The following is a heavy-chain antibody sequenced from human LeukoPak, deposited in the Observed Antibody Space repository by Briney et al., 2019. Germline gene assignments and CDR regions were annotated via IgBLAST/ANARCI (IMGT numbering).Heavy chain of an antibody. J-gene: IGHJ3*02. Sequence: GGSLRLSCAASGFIFSNYGMHWVRQAPDKGLEWVAFIWYDGSIKYYADSVKGRFTISRDNSENTLYLQMNSLRADDTAVYYCAKDVGFDIWGQGTMVAVSS. CDR2: IWYDGSIK. CDR1: GFIFSNYG. V-gene: IGHV3-30*02. CDR3: AKDVGFDI.